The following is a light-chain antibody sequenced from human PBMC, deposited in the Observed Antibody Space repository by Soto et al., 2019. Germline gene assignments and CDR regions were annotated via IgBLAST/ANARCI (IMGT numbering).Light chain of an antibody. CDR2: AAS. CDR1: HSVTSNY. V-gene: IGKV3-20*01. CDR3: QQYSSSPQT. Sequence: EIVLTQSPGTLSLSPGERATLSCRASHSVTSNYLAWYQQKPGQAPRLLIYAASGRASGIPDRFSGSGSGTEFILTISRLEPEDFAVYYCQQYSSSPQTFGQGTRVDIK. J-gene: IGKJ1*01.